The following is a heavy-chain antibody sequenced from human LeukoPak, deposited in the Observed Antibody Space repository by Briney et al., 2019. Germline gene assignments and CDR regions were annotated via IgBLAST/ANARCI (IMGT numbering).Heavy chain of an antibody. Sequence: PGGTLRLSCAASGFTFSSYGMHWVRQAPGKGLEWVAFIRYDGSNKYYAGSVKGRFTISRDNSKHTLYLQMNSLRAEATAVYYCAKQRYQLLYDLDYYYYMDVWGKGTTVTVSS. D-gene: IGHD2-2*02. CDR2: IRYDGSNK. J-gene: IGHJ6*03. CDR3: AKQRYQLLYDLDYYYYMDV. V-gene: IGHV3-30*02. CDR1: GFTFSSYG.